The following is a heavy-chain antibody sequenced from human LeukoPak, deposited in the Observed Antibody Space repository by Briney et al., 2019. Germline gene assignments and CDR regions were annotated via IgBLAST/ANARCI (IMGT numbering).Heavy chain of an antibody. J-gene: IGHJ4*02. V-gene: IGHV3-23*01. Sequence: GGSLRLSCVSSGFSFSNYAMSWVRQAPGKGLEWVSSISGSGGSTHYADSVKGRFTISRDKTKNTLYLQMNSLRAEDTAVYYCAKSSYYDASGYYREYYFDYWGQGTLVTVSS. D-gene: IGHD3-22*01. CDR2: ISGSGGST. CDR1: GFSFSNYA. CDR3: AKSSYYDASGYYREYYFDY.